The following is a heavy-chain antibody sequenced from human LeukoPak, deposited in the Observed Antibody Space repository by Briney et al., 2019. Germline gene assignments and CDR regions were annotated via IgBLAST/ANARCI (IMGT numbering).Heavy chain of an antibody. CDR2: IKPDGGRQ. J-gene: IGHJ4*02. D-gene: IGHD2-15*01. V-gene: IGHV3-7*01. CDR3: ATTFPYCGDGSCTL. CDR1: GLTFRDYW. Sequence: QPGGSLRLSCAASGLTFRDYWMSWVRQAPGKGLEWGANIKPDGGRQNYVDSVKGRFTISRDNAKNSLYLQMHSLRGEDTAIYYCATTFPYCGDGSCTLGGQGTLVTVSS.